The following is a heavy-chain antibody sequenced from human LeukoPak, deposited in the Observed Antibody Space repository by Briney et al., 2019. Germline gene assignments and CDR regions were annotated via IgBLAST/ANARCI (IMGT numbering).Heavy chain of an antibody. CDR1: GFTFSRYV. D-gene: IGHD6-13*01. CDR2: ISGSGGST. J-gene: IGHJ3*02. Sequence: GGSLRLSCAASGFTFSRYVMAWVRQAPGKGLEWVSGISGSGGSTFYADSVKGRFTISRDNSKSTLYLEMNSLRAEDTAVYCCAKDRVRSSSPDAFDIWGQGTMVTVSS. CDR3: AKDRVRSSSPDAFDI. V-gene: IGHV3-23*01.